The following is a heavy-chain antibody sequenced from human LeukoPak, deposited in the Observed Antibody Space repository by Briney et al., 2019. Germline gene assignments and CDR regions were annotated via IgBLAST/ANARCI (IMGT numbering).Heavy chain of an antibody. CDR1: GGSVSSGSYY. CDR3: VSPRGFSYGYFDY. CDR2: IYYSKNT. D-gene: IGHD5-18*01. Sequence: SETLSLTCTVSGGSVSSGSYYWGWIRQPPGKGLEWIGSIYYSKNTYYNPSLKSRVTISADTSKNQFSLTLGSVSATDTAVYYCVSPRGFSYGYFDYWGQGTLVTVSS. V-gene: IGHV4-39*01. J-gene: IGHJ4*02.